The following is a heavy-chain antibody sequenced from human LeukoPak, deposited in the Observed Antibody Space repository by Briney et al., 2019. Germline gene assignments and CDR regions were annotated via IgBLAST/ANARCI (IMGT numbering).Heavy chain of an antibody. J-gene: IGHJ4*02. CDR3: ARSPRYFDWTYYFDY. Sequence: GASVKVSCKASGGTFSSYAISWVRQAPGQGLEWMGGIIPIFGTANYAQKFQGRVTITADESTSTAYMELSSLRSEDTAVYYCARSPRYFDWTYYFDYWGQGTLVTVSS. CDR2: IIPIFGTA. D-gene: IGHD3-9*01. CDR1: GGTFSSYA. V-gene: IGHV1-69*13.